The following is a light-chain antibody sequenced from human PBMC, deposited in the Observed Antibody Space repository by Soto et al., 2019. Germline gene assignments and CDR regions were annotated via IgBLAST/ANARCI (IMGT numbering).Light chain of an antibody. CDR3: SSYAGSDTFV. V-gene: IGLV2-14*03. CDR1: SGDVGAYNF. CDR2: HVS. J-gene: IGLJ1*01. Sequence: QSALTQPASVSGSPGQSITISCTGTSGDVGAYNFVSWYQQHPGKAPKLIVYHVSDRPSGFSSRFSGSKSGNSASLTISGLHAEDEADYYCSSYAGSDTFVFGTGTRSPS.